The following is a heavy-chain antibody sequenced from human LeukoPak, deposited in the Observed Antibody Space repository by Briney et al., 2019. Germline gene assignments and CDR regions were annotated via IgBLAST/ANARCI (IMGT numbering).Heavy chain of an antibody. J-gene: IGHJ6*02. CDR3: ARDPVKYYYDSSGYSTYYYYGMDV. CDR2: IYSGGST. D-gene: IGHD3-22*01. V-gene: IGHV3-66*01. CDR1: RFTLSSNY. Sequence: GGSLTLSCAVSRFTLSSNYMSWVRQAPGEGRGWVSVIYSGGSTYYADSVKGRFTIYRDNSKNPLYLQMNSLRAEDTAVYYCARDPVKYYYDSSGYSTYYYYGMDVWGQGTTVTVSS.